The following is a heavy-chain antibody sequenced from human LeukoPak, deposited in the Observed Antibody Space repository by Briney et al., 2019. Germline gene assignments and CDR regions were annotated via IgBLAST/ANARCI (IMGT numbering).Heavy chain of an antibody. J-gene: IGHJ6*02. D-gene: IGHD6-6*01. Sequence: GGSLRLSCAASGFTFSSYSMNWVRQAPGKGLEWVSYISSSSSTIYYADSVKGRFTISRDNAKNSLYLQTNSLRAEDTAVYYCARSTHSSSSYYYYYYGMDVWGQGTTVTVSS. V-gene: IGHV3-48*01. CDR2: ISSSSSTI. CDR1: GFTFSSYS. CDR3: ARSTHSSSSYYYYYYGMDV.